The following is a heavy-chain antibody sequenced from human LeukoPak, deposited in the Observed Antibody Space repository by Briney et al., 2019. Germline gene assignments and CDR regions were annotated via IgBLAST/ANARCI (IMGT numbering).Heavy chain of an antibody. D-gene: IGHD2/OR15-2a*01. Sequence: SQTLSLTCAISGDSVSSYSAAWNWIRQSPSRGLEWLGRTYYRSKWYKDYAVSVKSRITLNPDTSKNHFSLQLNSVTPEDTAVYYCARDKYWAFDNWGQGTMVTVSS. V-gene: IGHV6-1*01. CDR2: TYYRSKWYK. J-gene: IGHJ3*02. CDR1: GDSVSSYSAA. CDR3: ARDKYWAFDN.